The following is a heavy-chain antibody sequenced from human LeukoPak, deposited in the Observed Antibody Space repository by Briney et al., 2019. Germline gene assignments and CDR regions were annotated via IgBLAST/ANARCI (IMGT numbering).Heavy chain of an antibody. Sequence: PSQTLSLTCTVSGGSLSNGGYYWTWLRQHPGTGLEWIGYIYYSGNTYYSPSLMSRLTISIDTSKNQFSLKLSSVTAADTAVYYCARLEAAGDYYYGMDVWGKGTTVTVSS. J-gene: IGHJ6*04. V-gene: IGHV4-31*03. CDR2: IYYSGNT. D-gene: IGHD6-13*01. CDR1: GGSLSNGGYY. CDR3: ARLEAAGDYYYGMDV.